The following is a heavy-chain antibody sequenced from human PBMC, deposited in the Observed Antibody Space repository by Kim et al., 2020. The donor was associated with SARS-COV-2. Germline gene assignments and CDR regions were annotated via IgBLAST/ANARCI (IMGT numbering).Heavy chain of an antibody. CDR1: GFILSNYW. Sequence: GGSLRLSCAASGFILSNYWMTWVRQAPGKGLEWVANINQDGSGKYYVDSVKGRFTISRDNAKNSLYLQINSLRVEDTAVSYCARVGAAVDYWGQGSRVT. V-gene: IGHV3-7*01. J-gene: IGHJ4*02. CDR3: ARVGAAVDY. D-gene: IGHD6-13*01. CDR2: INQDGSGK.